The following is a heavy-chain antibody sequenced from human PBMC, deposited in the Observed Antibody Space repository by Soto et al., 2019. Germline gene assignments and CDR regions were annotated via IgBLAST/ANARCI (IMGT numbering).Heavy chain of an antibody. V-gene: IGHV3-33*01. CDR3: ARVHGSGSYSGAFDI. D-gene: IGHD3-10*01. CDR1: GVTFSSYG. CDR2: IWYDGSNK. J-gene: IGHJ3*02. Sequence: HPGWSLRLSCXAXGVTFSSYGMHWVRQAPGKGLEWVAVIWYDGSNKYYADSVKGRFTISRDNSKNTLYLQMNSLRAEDTAVYYCARVHGSGSYSGAFDIWGQGTMVTVSS.